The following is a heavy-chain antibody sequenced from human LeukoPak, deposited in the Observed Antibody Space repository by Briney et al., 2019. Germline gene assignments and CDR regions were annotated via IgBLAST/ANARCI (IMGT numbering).Heavy chain of an antibody. V-gene: IGHV1-2*02. J-gene: IGHJ4*02. CDR3: ARLYYYGSGARRAFDY. CDR1: GYTFTGYY. CDR2: INPNSGGT. Sequence: ASVKVSCKASGYTFTGYYMHWVRQAPGQGLEWMGWINPNSGGTNYAQKFQGRVTMTRDTSISTAYMELSRLRSDDTAVYYCARLYYYGSGARRAFDYWGQGTLVTVSS. D-gene: IGHD3-10*01.